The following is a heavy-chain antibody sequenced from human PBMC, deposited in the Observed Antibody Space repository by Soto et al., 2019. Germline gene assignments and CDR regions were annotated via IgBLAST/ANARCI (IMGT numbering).Heavy chain of an antibody. V-gene: IGHV3-33*01. CDR2: IWYDGSNK. CDR1: GFTFSSYG. Sequence: QVQLVESGGGVVQPGRSLRLSCAASGFTFSSYGMHWVRQAPGKGLEWVAVIWYDGSNKYYADSVKGRFTISRDNSKNTRDRQIKGLRAEDKAVSYGATDLGSYYGGGYYYGMDVWGQGTTVTVSS. J-gene: IGHJ6*02. D-gene: IGHD1-26*01. CDR3: ATDLGSYYGGGYYYGMDV.